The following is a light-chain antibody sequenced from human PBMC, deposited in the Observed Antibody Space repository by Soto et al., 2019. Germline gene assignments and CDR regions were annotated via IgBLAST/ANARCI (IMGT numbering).Light chain of an antibody. CDR3: SSYTSSSTRV. J-gene: IGLJ1*01. CDR1: SSDVGGYNY. V-gene: IGLV2-14*03. CDR2: DVS. Sequence: QSALTQPASVSGSPGQSITISCTGTSSDVGGYNYVSWYQQHPDKATKLMIYDVSNRPSGVSNRFSGSKSGNTASLTISGLQADDEADYYCSSYTSSSTRVFGTGTKVTVL.